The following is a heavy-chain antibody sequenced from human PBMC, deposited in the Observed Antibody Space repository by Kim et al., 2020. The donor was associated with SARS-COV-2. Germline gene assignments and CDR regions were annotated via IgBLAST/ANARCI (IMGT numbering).Heavy chain of an antibody. CDR3: ARDSTGYFDS. CDR2: INTNTGNP. J-gene: IGHJ4*02. V-gene: IGHV7-4-1*02. Sequence: ASVKVSCKASGYTFTRNAINWVRQAPGQGLEWMGWINTNTGNPTYAQGFTGRFVFSLDPSVSTAYLQVSSLKAEDTAVYYCARDSTGYFDSWGQGTLVTVSS. D-gene: IGHD2-8*02. CDR1: GYTFTRNA.